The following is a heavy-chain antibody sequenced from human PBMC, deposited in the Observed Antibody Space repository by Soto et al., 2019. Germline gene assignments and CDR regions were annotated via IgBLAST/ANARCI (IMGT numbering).Heavy chain of an antibody. CDR3: ARDRPYYDILTGYTWFDP. CDR1: GYTFTSYD. J-gene: IGHJ5*02. V-gene: IGHV1-18*01. D-gene: IGHD3-9*01. Sequence: ASVKVSCKASGYTFTSYDINWVRQATGQGLEWMGWMNPNNSNTNYAQKLQGRVTMTTDTSTSTAYMELRSLRSDDTAVYYCARDRPYYDILTGYTWFDPWGQGTLVTVSS. CDR2: MNPNNSNT.